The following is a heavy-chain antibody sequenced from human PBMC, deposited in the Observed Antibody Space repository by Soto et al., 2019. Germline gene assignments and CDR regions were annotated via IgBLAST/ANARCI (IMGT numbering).Heavy chain of an antibody. D-gene: IGHD1-1*01. V-gene: IGHV1-18*01. Sequence: QVHLVQSGAEVRKPGASVKVSCKGSGYTFTSYGIAWVRQAPGQGLEWMGWISARNDNTNYAQKVQGRVTVTRDTSPSTAYMELRNLRSDDTAVYYCARGRYGDYWGQGALVTVSS. CDR1: GYTFTSYG. CDR2: ISARNDNT. J-gene: IGHJ4*02. CDR3: ARGRYGDY.